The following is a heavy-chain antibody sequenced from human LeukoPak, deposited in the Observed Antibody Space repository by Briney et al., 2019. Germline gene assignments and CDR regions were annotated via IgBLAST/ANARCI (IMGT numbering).Heavy chain of an antibody. Sequence: KPSETLSLTCAVSGGSISSSNWWSWVRQPPGKGLEWIGEIYHSGSTNYNPSLKSRVTISVDTSKNQFSLKLSSVTAADTAVYYCARESRAGYYDSSGYYYVYAFDIWGQGTMVTVSS. V-gene: IGHV4-4*02. D-gene: IGHD3-22*01. J-gene: IGHJ3*02. CDR3: ARESRAGYYDSSGYYYVYAFDI. CDR2: IYHSGST. CDR1: GGSISSSNW.